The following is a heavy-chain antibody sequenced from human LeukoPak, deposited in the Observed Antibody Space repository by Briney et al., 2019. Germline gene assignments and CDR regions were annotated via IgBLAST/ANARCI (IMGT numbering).Heavy chain of an antibody. Sequence: SETLSLTCAVSGGSFSDYYWSWIRQPPGKGLEWIGEINHSGSTNYNPSLKSRVTISIDTSKNQFSLRLSFVTAADTAVYYCAGRAAMVPYYFYAMDVWGQGTTVTVSS. D-gene: IGHD5-18*01. CDR2: INHSGST. J-gene: IGHJ6*02. CDR1: GGSFSDYY. V-gene: IGHV4-34*01. CDR3: AGRAAMVPYYFYAMDV.